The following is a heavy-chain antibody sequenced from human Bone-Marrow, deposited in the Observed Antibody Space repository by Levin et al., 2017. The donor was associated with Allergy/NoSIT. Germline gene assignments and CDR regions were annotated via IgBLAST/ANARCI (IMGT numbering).Heavy chain of an antibody. Sequence: ASVKVSCKASNYTFINFGISWVRQAPGQGLEWMGWISTYSGDTNSAQTLQGRVTMTTDTSTSTAYMELRSLRYDDTAVYYCARDALGSFDKNGMDVWGQGTTVRVSS. CDR3: ARDALGSFDKNGMDV. CDR1: NYTFINFG. V-gene: IGHV1-18*01. J-gene: IGHJ6*02. D-gene: IGHD3-10*01. CDR2: ISTYSGDT.